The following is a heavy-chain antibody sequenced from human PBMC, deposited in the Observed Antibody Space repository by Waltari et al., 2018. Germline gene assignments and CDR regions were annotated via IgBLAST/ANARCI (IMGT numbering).Heavy chain of an antibody. V-gene: IGHV3-30-3*01. Sequence: QVQLVESGGGVVQPGRSLRLSCSASGFNFSSSAMHWVRPAPGKGLEWVAVIAYDGSNKYYADSVKGRFTISRDNSKNTLYLQMNSLRAEDTAVYYCARGLWFGEFHLNPFDYWGQGTLVTVSS. CDR2: IAYDGSNK. CDR3: ARGLWFGEFHLNPFDY. CDR1: GFNFSSSA. J-gene: IGHJ4*02. D-gene: IGHD3-10*01.